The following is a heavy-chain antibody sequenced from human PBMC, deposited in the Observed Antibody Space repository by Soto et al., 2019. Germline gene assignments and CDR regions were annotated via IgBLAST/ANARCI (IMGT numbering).Heavy chain of an antibody. CDR3: AKASQVTIFGVVIDYGMDV. J-gene: IGHJ6*02. CDR1: GFTFSSYA. Sequence: GGSLRLSCAASGFTFSSYAMSWVRQAPGKGLEWVSAISGSGGSTYYADSVKGRFTISRDNSKNTLYLQMNSLRAEDTAVYYCAKASQVTIFGVVIDYGMDVWGQGTTVTVSS. D-gene: IGHD3-3*01. V-gene: IGHV3-23*01. CDR2: ISGSGGST.